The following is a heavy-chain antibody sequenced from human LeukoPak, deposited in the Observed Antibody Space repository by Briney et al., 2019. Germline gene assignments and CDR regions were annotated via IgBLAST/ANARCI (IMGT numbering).Heavy chain of an antibody. V-gene: IGHV3-33*01. CDR3: ARAVAGTYDY. D-gene: IGHD6-19*01. CDR1: GFTFSTYA. Sequence: PGRSLRLSCAASGFTFSTYAMHWVRQAPGKGLEWVAVIWSDSTNKYYADSVRGRFTISRDNSKNTLYLQMSSLRAEDTAMYYCARAVAGTYDYWGQGTLVTVSS. CDR2: IWSDSTNK. J-gene: IGHJ4*02.